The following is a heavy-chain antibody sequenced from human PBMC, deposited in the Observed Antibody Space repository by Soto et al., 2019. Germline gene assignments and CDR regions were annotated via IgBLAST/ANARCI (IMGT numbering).Heavy chain of an antibody. V-gene: IGHV4-61*01. CDR2: IYYSGST. Sequence: QVQLQESGPGLVKPSETLSLTCTVSDGSVSSGSYYWSWIRQPPGKGLEWIGYIYYSGSTNYHPSLKSRVTLSVDPSKNQFSLKLSSVTAADTAVYYCARALSYPIVANHFHYLGQGTLVTGSS. J-gene: IGHJ4*02. D-gene: IGHD5-12*01. CDR3: ARALSYPIVANHFHY. CDR1: DGSVSSGSYY.